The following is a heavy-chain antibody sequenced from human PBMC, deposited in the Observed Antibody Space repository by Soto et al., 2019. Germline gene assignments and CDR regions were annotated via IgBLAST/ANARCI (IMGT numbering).Heavy chain of an antibody. CDR3: ARADGYGWFDP. V-gene: IGHV1-3*01. D-gene: IGHD3-16*01. Sequence: VRLVQSGSEVKRPGASVKVSCKASGYSFTGHAMHWVRQAPGQSPEWVGWINGGNGNTKYSEKLQGRVTITRDTSANTAYMELTSLRSEDTAIYNCARADGYGWFDPWGQGSLLTVSS. CDR1: GYSFTGHA. J-gene: IGHJ5*02. CDR2: INGGNGNT.